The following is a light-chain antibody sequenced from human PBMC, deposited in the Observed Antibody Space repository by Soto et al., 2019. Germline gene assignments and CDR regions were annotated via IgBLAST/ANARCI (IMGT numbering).Light chain of an antibody. CDR1: EDISTW. CDR3: QHADSFPLIT. V-gene: IGKV1-12*01. J-gene: IGKJ5*01. Sequence: DIQMTQSPSSVSASVGDRVTITCRSSEDISTWLAWYQQKPGKAPKLLIYAASSLQSGVPSRFSGSGSGTDFTLTISSLQPEDFATYYCQHADSFPLITFGQGTRLVIK. CDR2: AAS.